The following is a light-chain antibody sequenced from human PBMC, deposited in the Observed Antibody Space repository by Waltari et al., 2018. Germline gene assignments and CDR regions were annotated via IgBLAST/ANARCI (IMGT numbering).Light chain of an antibody. J-gene: IGLJ2*01. CDR2: EGS. CDR1: SKDVGSYNL. V-gene: IGLV2-23*01. CDR3: CSYASGSTII. Sequence: QSALTQPASVSGSPGQSITISCTGTSKDVGSYNLSPWYQRHPGKAPDLLIYEGSKRPSGVSNRFSGSKSGNTASLTISGLQAEDEADYFCCSYASGSTIIFGGGTKLTVL.